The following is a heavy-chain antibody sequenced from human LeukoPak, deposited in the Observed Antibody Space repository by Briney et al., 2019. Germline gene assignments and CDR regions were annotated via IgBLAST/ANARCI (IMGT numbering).Heavy chain of an antibody. CDR3: ARGYSYGHDY. D-gene: IGHD5-18*01. CDR1: GFTFSSYG. Sequence: PGGSLRLSCAASGFTFSSYGMSWVRQAPGKGLEWVSGINWNGGSTGYADSVKGRFTISRDNAKNSLYLQMNSLRAEDTALYYRARGYSYGHDYWGQGTLVTVSS. CDR2: INWNGGST. V-gene: IGHV3-20*04. J-gene: IGHJ4*02.